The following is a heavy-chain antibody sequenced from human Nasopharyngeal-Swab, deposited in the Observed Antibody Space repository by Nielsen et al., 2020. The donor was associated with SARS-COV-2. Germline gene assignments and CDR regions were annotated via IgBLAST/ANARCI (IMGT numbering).Heavy chain of an antibody. CDR1: GFTFSTHG. CDR2: ISSDGGSK. CDR3: PKDKRYFDLDSIDV. Sequence: GGPLRLSCAASGFTFSTHGMHWVRQPPGKGLDWLAVISSDGGSKYYADSVKGRFTISRDNYKNTLYLQMNSLRAEDTAVYYCPKDKRYFDLDSIDVWGQGTTVTVSS. D-gene: IGHD3-9*01. V-gene: IGHV3-30*18. J-gene: IGHJ6*02.